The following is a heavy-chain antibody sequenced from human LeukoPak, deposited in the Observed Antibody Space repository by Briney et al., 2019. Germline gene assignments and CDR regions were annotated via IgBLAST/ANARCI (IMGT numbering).Heavy chain of an antibody. D-gene: IGHD3-10*01. V-gene: IGHV4-34*01. J-gene: IGHJ4*02. Sequence: SETLSLTCAVYGGSFSGYHWSWIRQPPGKGLEWIGEINHSGSTNYNPSLKSRVTISVDTSKNQFSLKLSSVTAADTAVYYCARARITMVRGVIMEPYYFDYWGQGTLVTASS. CDR1: GGSFSGYH. CDR3: ARARITMVRGVIMEPYYFDY. CDR2: INHSGST.